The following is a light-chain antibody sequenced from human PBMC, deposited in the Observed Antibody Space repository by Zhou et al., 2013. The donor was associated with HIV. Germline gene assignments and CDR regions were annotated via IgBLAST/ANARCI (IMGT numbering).Light chain of an antibody. J-gene: IGKJ5*01. V-gene: IGKV3-20*01. CDR1: RPVSNSY. CDR2: GGS. Sequence: VLTQSPGTLSLSPGERATLSCRASRPVSNSYLVWYQQKPGQAPRLLIYGGSTRAGDVADRFIGSGYRSEFTLTIGGLQSEDFALYFCQQYNSWPLTFGPGTRLEMK. CDR3: QQYNSWPLT.